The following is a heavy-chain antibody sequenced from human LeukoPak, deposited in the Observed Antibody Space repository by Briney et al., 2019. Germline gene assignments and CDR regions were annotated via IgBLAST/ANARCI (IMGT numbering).Heavy chain of an antibody. V-gene: IGHV1-24*01. D-gene: IGHD2-15*01. CDR2: FDPEDGET. Sequence: ASVTVSCTVSGYTLTELSMHWVRQAPGKGLEWMGGFDPEDGETIYAQKFQGRVTMTEDTSTDTAYMELSSLRSEDAAVYYCATTYCSGGSCYNPVDWFDPWGQGTLVTVSS. CDR3: ATTYCSGGSCYNPVDWFDP. J-gene: IGHJ5*02. CDR1: GYTLTELS.